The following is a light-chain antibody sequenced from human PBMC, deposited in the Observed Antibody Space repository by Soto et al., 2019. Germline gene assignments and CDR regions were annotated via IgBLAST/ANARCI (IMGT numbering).Light chain of an antibody. Sequence: ETVMTQSPAALSVSPGETATLSCRASQSVSRNLAWYQQKPGQAPRLLIYAASTRATGIPARFRGSGSGTEFTLTISSLQSEDFDVYYCQKYDNWPLTLGGGTKVDI. CDR1: QSVSRN. CDR2: AAS. CDR3: QKYDNWPLT. V-gene: IGKV3-15*01. J-gene: IGKJ4*01.